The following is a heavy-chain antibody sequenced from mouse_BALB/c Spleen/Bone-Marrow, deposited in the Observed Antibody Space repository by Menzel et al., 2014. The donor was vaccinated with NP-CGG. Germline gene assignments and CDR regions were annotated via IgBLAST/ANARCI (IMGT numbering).Heavy chain of an antibody. CDR2: INGNGGST. CDR1: GFTFSNHG. V-gene: IGHV5-6-3*01. CDR3: VRGNDGNYVDYFDF. Sequence: DVMLVESGGGLVQPGGSLKLSCAASGFTFSNHGMSWVRQTPDKRLELVATINGNGGSTYYPDSVKGRVTISRDTAKNTLYRQMSSLKSEETAMYYCVRGNDGNYVDYFDFWGQGTTLTVSS. D-gene: IGHD2-1*01. J-gene: IGHJ2*01.